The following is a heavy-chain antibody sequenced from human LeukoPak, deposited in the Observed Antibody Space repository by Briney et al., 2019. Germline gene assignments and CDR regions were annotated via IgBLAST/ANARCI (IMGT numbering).Heavy chain of an antibody. J-gene: IGHJ6*03. CDR2: IYHSGST. CDR3: ARDFYSYYYDSSGYYDYYYMDV. V-gene: IGHV4-4*02. CDR1: GGSISSSNW. D-gene: IGHD3-22*01. Sequence: SETLSLTCAVSGGSISSSNWWSWVRQPPGKGLEWIGEIYHSGSTNYNPSLKSRVTISVDTSKNQFSLKLSSVTAADTAVYYCARDFYSYYYDSSGYYDYYYMDVWGKGTTVTVSS.